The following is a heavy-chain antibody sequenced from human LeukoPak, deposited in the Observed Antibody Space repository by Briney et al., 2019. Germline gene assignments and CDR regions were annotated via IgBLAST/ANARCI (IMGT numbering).Heavy chain of an antibody. Sequence: SETLSLTCTVSGGSVRSDSNYWSWIRQTPGKGLEWVGEINHSGSTNYNPSLKSRVTISIDTSKNQFSLKLTSVTAADTAVYYCARPGGRSGLAEYFQHWGQGTLVTVSS. CDR2: INHSGST. CDR1: GGSVRSDSNY. CDR3: ARPGGRSGLAEYFQH. V-gene: IGHV4-61*01. J-gene: IGHJ1*01. D-gene: IGHD6-19*01.